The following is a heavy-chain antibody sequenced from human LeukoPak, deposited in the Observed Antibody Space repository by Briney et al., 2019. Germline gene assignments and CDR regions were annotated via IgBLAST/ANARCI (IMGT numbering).Heavy chain of an antibody. CDR1: XXXXXXYG. V-gene: IGHV1-18*04. J-gene: IGHJ4*02. D-gene: IGHD3-10*01. CDR2: ISKHNGNT. Sequence: ASVKXSXXXXXXXXXXYGIXWVRQAXGQGLEWMGWISKHNGNTNYAQKIQGRVTMTIDTSSTTVYMELRSLRSDDTAVYYCARHYLGSGSEDYWGQGTLVIVSS. CDR3: ARHYLGSGSEDY.